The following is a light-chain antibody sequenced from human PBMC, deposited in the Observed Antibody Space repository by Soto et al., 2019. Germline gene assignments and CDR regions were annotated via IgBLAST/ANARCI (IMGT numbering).Light chain of an antibody. Sequence: QSALTQPASVSGSPGQSITISCNGTSSDVGSYNLVSWYQQHPGKAPKLMIYGVSKRPSGVSNRFSGSKSGNTASLTISGLQAEDEADYYCCSYAGSSTCVFGTGTKVTVL. CDR1: SSDVGSYNL. CDR2: GVS. CDR3: CSYAGSSTCV. J-gene: IGLJ1*01. V-gene: IGLV2-23*02.